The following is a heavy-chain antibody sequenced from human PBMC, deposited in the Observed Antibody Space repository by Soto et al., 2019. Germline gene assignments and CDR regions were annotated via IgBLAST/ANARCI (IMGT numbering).Heavy chain of an antibody. Sequence: ASVKVSCKASGYTFTSYAMHWERQAPGQRLEWMGWINAGNVNTKYSQKFQGRVTITRDTSASTAYMELSSLRSEDTAVYYCARVLMVYAIGSYYYGMDVWGQETTVTHSS. J-gene: IGHJ6*02. D-gene: IGHD2-8*01. CDR2: INAGNVNT. V-gene: IGHV1-3*01. CDR3: ARVLMVYAIGSYYYGMDV. CDR1: GYTFTSYA.